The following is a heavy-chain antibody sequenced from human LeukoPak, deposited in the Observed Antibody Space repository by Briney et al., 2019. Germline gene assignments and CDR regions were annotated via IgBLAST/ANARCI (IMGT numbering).Heavy chain of an antibody. CDR3: ARASNPWLQLS. V-gene: IGHV3-7*05. CDR1: GFTFSNYW. CDR2: IQQDGGQK. D-gene: IGHD5-24*01. J-gene: IGHJ4*02. Sequence: GGSLRLSCAASGFTFSNYWTIWVRQAPGKGLEWVANIQQDGGQKRYADSVRGRFTVSGDNAQTSLYLHMNSLRAEDTAVYYCARASNPWLQLSWGQGTLVTVSS.